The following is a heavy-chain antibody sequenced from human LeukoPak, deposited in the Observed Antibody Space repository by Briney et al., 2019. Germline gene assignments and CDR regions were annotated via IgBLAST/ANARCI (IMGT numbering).Heavy chain of an antibody. D-gene: IGHD2-2*01. CDR1: GGSVSSGSYY. CDR2: IYYSGST. J-gene: IGHJ5*02. V-gene: IGHV4-61*01. CDR3: ARAARYCSSTSCYRSRVSWFDP. Sequence: SETLSLTCTVSGGSVSSGSYYWSRIRQPPGKGLEWIGYIYYSGSTNYNPSLKSRVTISVDTSKSQFSLKLSSVTAADTAVYYCARAARYCSSTSCYRSRVSWFDPWGQGTLVTVSS.